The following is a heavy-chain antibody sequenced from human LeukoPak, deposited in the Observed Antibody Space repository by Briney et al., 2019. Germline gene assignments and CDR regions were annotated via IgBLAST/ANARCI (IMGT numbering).Heavy chain of an antibody. J-gene: IGHJ3*02. D-gene: IGHD1-1*01. CDR3: ARVWNDAFDI. CDR1: GGSFSGYY. CDR2: IYYRGST. Sequence: SETLSLTCAVYGGSFSGYYWSWIRQPPGKGLEWIGSIYYRGSTYYNPSLKSRVAISVDTSKNQFSLKLSSVTAADTAVYYCARVWNDAFDIWGQGTMVTVSS. V-gene: IGHV4-34*01.